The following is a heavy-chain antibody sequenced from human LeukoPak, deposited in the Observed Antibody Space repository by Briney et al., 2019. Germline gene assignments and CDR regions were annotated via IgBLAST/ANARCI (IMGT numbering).Heavy chain of an antibody. CDR1: GFTFSSYE. V-gene: IGHV3-48*03. D-gene: IGHD3-10*01. CDR3: ARTPPTMVRGSLAD. CDR2: ISSSGSTI. J-gene: IGHJ4*02. Sequence: PGGSLRLSCAASGFTFSSYEMNWVRQAPGKGLEWVSYISSSGSTIYYADSVKGRFTISRDNAKNSLYLQMNSLRAEDTAVYYCARTPPTMVRGSLADWGQGTLVTVSS.